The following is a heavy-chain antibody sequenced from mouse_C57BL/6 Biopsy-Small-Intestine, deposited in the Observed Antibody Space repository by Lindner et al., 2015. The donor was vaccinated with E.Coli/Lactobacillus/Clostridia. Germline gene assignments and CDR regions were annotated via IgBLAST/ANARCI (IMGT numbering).Heavy chain of an antibody. D-gene: IGHD2-12*01. CDR1: GYTFTSYW. CDR3: ARSNYRDAMDY. Sequence: VQLQESGAELVRPGTSVKMSCKASGYTFTSYWIGWAKQRPGHGLEWIGDIYPGGGYTNYNEKFRAKATLTADKSSSTAYMQFSSLTSEDSAIYYCARSNYRDAMDYWGQGTSVTVSS. J-gene: IGHJ4*01. V-gene: IGHV1-63*01. CDR2: IYPGGGYT.